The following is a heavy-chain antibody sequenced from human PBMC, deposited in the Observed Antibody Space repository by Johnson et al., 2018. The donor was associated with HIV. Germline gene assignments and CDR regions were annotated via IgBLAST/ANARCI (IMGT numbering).Heavy chain of an antibody. J-gene: IGHJ3*02. CDR1: GFSFSSYA. V-gene: IGHV3-30*18. Sequence: QMLLVESGGGVVQPGRSLRLSCAASGFSFSSYAMHWVRQSPGKGLEWVAVISFDGGDKYYADSVKGRFTISRDNSKSTVFLQMNSLTPEDTGVYYCAKERRAPRAFDIWGQGTMVTVSS. CDR2: ISFDGGDK. CDR3: AKERRAPRAFDI.